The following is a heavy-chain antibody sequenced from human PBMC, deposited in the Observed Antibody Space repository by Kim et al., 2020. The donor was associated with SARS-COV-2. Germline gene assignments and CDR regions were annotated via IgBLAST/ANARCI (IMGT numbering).Heavy chain of an antibody. Sequence: GGSLRLSCAASGFTFSSYWMHWVRQAPGKGLVWVSRINSDGSSTSYADSVKGRFTISRDNAKNTLYLQMNSLRAEDTAVYYCARDLESCGSHSSSWFACDYYYYGMDVWGQGTTVTVSS. CDR1: GFTFSSYW. D-gene: IGHD6-13*01. CDR2: INSDGSST. CDR3: ARDLESCGSHSSSWFACDYYYYGMDV. J-gene: IGHJ6*02. V-gene: IGHV3-74*01.